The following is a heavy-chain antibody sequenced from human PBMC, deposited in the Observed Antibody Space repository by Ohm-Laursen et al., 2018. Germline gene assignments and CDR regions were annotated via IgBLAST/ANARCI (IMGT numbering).Heavy chain of an antibody. D-gene: IGHD2-2*02. J-gene: IGHJ6*02. Sequence: SLRLSCTASGFTFSNYWMSWVRQTPGKGLEWVANIKQDGGEKNFADSVKGRFTISRDNSKNTLYLQMNSLRAEDTAVYYCAKDECTSCYTAYYYYYGMDVWGQGTTVTVSS. CDR1: GFTFSNYW. V-gene: IGHV3-7*03. CDR3: AKDECTSCYTAYYYYYGMDV. CDR2: IKQDGGEK.